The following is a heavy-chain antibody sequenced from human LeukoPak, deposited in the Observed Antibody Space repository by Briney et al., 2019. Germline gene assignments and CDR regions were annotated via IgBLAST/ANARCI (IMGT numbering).Heavy chain of an antibody. Sequence: SETLSLTCAFYGGSFSDFYWSWIRQPPGKGLEWIGSIYYSGSTYYNPSLKSRVTISVDTSKNQFSLKLSSVTAADTAVYYCARHLNWFDPWGQGTLVTVSS. V-gene: IGHV4-34*01. CDR2: IYYSGST. CDR3: ARHLNWFDP. CDR1: GGSFSDFY. J-gene: IGHJ5*02.